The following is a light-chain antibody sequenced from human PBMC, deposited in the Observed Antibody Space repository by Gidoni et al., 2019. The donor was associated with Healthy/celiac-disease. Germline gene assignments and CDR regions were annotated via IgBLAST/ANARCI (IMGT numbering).Light chain of an antibody. Sequence: QMTHSPSSLPASVGDRVTITCRASQSISSYLNWYQQKPGKAPKLLIYAASSLQSGVPSRFSGSGSGTDFTLTISSLQPEDFATYYCQQSYSTPRFTFGGGTKVEIK. CDR1: QSISSY. J-gene: IGKJ4*01. CDR3: QQSYSTPRFT. CDR2: AAS. V-gene: IGKV1-39*01.